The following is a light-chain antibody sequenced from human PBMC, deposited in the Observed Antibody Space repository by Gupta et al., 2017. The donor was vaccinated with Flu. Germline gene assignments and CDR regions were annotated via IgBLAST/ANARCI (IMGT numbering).Light chain of an antibody. J-gene: IGKJ1*01. V-gene: IGKV1-5*03. CDR2: KAS. Sequence: PSTLSASVGDRVTITCRASQSISMWLAWYQQKPGSAPKLLISKASNLESGVPSRFSGSGSGTEFTLTINSVQPDDFATYYCQQDNNYFNTFGHGTKVEIK. CDR1: QSISMW. CDR3: QQDNNYFNT.